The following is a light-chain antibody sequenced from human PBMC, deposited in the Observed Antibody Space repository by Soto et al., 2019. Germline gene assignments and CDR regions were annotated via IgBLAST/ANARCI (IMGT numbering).Light chain of an antibody. Sequence: QSVLTQPPSASGTPGQRVTISCSGSSSNIGSNCVNWYRQLPGTAPKLLIYSNNQRPSGVPDRFSGSKSGTSASLAISGLQSDDEADYYCAAWDDSRNGVVFGGGTKLTVL. CDR3: AAWDDSRNGVV. J-gene: IGLJ2*01. CDR2: SNN. V-gene: IGLV1-44*01. CDR1: SSNIGSNC.